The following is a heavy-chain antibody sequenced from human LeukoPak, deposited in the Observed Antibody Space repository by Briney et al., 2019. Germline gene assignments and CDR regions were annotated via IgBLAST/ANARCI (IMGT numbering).Heavy chain of an antibody. V-gene: IGHV4-34*01. CDR2: INHSGST. CDR3: ARDAGTHTAARPFVL. J-gene: IGHJ4*02. D-gene: IGHD6-6*01. Sequence: KPSESLSLTCAVYGGSFSGYYWSWVRQPPGKGLEWIGVINHSGSTNYNPSLKSRFTISVDTSKNQFSLKLSSVTAEDPAVYYCARDAGTHTAARPFVLWGQGTLVTVSS. CDR1: GGSFSGYY.